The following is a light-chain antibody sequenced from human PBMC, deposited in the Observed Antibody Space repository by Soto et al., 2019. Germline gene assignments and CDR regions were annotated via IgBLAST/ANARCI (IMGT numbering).Light chain of an antibody. J-gene: IGKJ5*01. CDR2: GAS. CDR3: QQYNNWPPIT. CDR1: QSVSSN. V-gene: IGKV3-15*01. Sequence: ILMTQSPVTLSVSPGDSATLSCRASQSVSSNLAWYQQKPGQAPRLLIYGASTRATGIPARFSGSGSGTEFTLTISSLQSEDFAVYYCQQYNNWPPITFGQGTRLEIK.